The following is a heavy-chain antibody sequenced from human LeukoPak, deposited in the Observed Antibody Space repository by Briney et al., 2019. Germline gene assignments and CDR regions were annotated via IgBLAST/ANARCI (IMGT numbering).Heavy chain of an antibody. V-gene: IGHV3-7*01. CDR3: ARDGDGYPY. J-gene: IGHJ4*02. CDR1: GFTFTNFW. D-gene: IGHD5-18*01. Sequence: PGGSLRLSCAASGFTFTNFWMSWVRQAPGKGLEWVANINGDGSDRFYMDSLKGRFTISRDNAKSFLYLQMNSLRVEDTAVYYCARDGDGYPYWGQGTLVTVSA. CDR2: INGDGSDR.